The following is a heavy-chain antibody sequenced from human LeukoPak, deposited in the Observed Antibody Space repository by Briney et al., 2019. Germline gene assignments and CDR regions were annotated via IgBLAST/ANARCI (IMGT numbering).Heavy chain of an antibody. D-gene: IGHD6-13*01. J-gene: IGHJ4*02. CDR3: ARVLAGSTINFDS. CDR1: GGSINSGHYY. CDR2: IYNSGST. V-gene: IGHV4-30-4*01. Sequence: PSQTLPLTCTVSGGSINSGHYYWSWIRQPPGKGLELIGHIYNSGSTTYNPSLKSRVTISVDTSKNQFSLKLYSVTAADTAVYYCARVLAGSTINFDSWGQGTLVTVSS.